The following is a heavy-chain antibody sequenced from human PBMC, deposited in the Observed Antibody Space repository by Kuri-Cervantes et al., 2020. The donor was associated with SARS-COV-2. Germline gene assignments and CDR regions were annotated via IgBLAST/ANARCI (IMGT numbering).Heavy chain of an antibody. D-gene: IGHD3-3*01. CDR3: AREWVLRFLEWSHNSPYYHYYMDV. V-gene: IGHV1-46*01. J-gene: IGHJ6*03. CDR1: GYTFTSYY. Sequence: ASVKVSCKASGYTFTSYYMHWVRQAPGQGLEWMGIINPSGGSTSYAQKFQGRVTMTRDTSTSTVYMELSSLRSEDTAVYYCAREWVLRFLEWSHNSPYYHYYMDVWGKGTTVTVSS. CDR2: INPSGGST.